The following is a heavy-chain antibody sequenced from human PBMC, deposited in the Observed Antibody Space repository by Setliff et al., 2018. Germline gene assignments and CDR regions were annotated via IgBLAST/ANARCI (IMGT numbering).Heavy chain of an antibody. CDR1: GFSISSGYY. CDR3: ARRGSGSYSDGADFLSFDF. V-gene: IGHV4-38-2*01. Sequence: PSETLSLTCGVSGFSISSGYYWGWIRQPPGKGLEWIGDVYRSGNTRFNPSLQSRLTLSVDMSANQFSLTLKSVTAADTAVYFCARRGSGSYSDGADFLSFDFWGQGAPVTVSS. CDR2: VYRSGNT. D-gene: IGHD3-10*01. J-gene: IGHJ4*02.